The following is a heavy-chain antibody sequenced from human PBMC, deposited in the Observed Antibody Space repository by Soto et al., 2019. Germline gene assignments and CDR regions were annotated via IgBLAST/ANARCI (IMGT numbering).Heavy chain of an antibody. CDR1: GGSISSYY. Sequence: SETLSLTCTVSGGSISSYYWSWIRQPPGKGLEWIGYIYYSGSTNYNPSLKSRVTISVDTSKNQFSLKLSSVTAADTAVYYCARNRGSSSGPFFDSGGQGPLVPVPS. V-gene: IGHV4-59*01. CDR3: ARNRGSSSGPFFDS. J-gene: IGHJ4*02. D-gene: IGHD6-13*01. CDR2: IYYSGST.